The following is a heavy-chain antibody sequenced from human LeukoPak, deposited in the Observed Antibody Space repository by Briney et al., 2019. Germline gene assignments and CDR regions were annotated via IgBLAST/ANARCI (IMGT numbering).Heavy chain of an antibody. V-gene: IGHV4-34*01. D-gene: IGHD3-22*01. CDR2: INHSGST. Sequence: SETLSLTCAVYGGSFSGYYWSWIRQPPGKGLEWIGEINHSGSTNYNPSLKSRVTISVDTSKNQFSLKLSSVTAADTAVYYCARRYYDSSGYYTYYFDYWGQGTLVTVSS. J-gene: IGHJ4*02. CDR3: ARRYYDSSGYYTYYFDY. CDR1: GGSFSGYY.